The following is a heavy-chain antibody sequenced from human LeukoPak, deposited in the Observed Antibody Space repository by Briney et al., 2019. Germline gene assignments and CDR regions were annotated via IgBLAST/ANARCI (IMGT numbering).Heavy chain of an antibody. J-gene: IGHJ2*01. D-gene: IGHD4-17*01. V-gene: IGHV4-4*07. CDR1: GGSISSYY. Sequence: SETLCLTCTLSGGSISSYYWSWLRQPAGKALAWIGRIYTSGSTNYNPSLKSRVTMSVDTSKNQFSLKLSSVTAADTAVYYCARTYGDYGYWYFDLWGRGTLVTVSS. CDR3: ARTYGDYGYWYFDL. CDR2: IYTSGST.